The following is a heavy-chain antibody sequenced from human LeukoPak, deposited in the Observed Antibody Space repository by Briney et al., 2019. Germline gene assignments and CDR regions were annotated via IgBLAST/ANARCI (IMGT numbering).Heavy chain of an antibody. D-gene: IGHD3-9*01. CDR1: GASISSSSYY. Sequence: SETLSLTCTVSGASISSSSYYWGWIRQPPGKGLEWIGSIYYSGSTYYNPSLKSRVTISVDTSKNQFSLKLSSVTAADTAVYYCASRTTRDYYDILTRYVLLDYWGQGTLVTVSS. CDR2: IYYSGST. CDR3: ASRTTRDYYDILTRYVLLDY. V-gene: IGHV4-39*01. J-gene: IGHJ4*02.